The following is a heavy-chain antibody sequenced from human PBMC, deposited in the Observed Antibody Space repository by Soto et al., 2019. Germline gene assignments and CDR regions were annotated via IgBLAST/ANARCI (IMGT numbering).Heavy chain of an antibody. D-gene: IGHD3-22*01. CDR1: GYSFTSYW. J-gene: IGHJ4*02. CDR3: ARLQTDYYDSSGYYRSPTNHYYFDY. CDR2: IFPGDSDT. Sequence: VESLKISCKGSGYSFTSYWIGWVRQMPGKGLEWMGIIFPGDSDTRYSPSFQGQVTISADKSISTAYLQWSSLKASDTAMYYCARLQTDYYDSSGYYRSPTNHYYFDYWGQGTLVTVSS. V-gene: IGHV5-51*01.